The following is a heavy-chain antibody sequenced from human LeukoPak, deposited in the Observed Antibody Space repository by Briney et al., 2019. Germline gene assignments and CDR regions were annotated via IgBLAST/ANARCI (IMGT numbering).Heavy chain of an antibody. D-gene: IGHD3-22*01. CDR2: ISDSGGST. J-gene: IGHJ4*02. CDR3: AKRAVVIRVILVGFHKEAYYFDS. Sequence: GGSLRLSCAVSGITLSNYGMSWVRQAPGKGLEWVAGISDSGGSTNYADSVKGRFTISRDNPKNTLYLQMNSLRAEDTAVYFCAKRAVVIRVILVGFHKEAYYFDSWGQGALVTVSS. CDR1: GITLSNYG. V-gene: IGHV3-23*01.